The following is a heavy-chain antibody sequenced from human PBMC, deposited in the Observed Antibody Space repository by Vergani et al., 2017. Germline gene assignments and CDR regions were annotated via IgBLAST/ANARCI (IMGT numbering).Heavy chain of an antibody. J-gene: IGHJ5*02. Sequence: QVQLVQSGAEVREPGASVKVSCQVSGYSLTELSLHWVRQAPGKGLEWMGGFDPEDGKSIYAQNFQGIVTMTEDASTDKGYMELSSLRSEDTAINYCTVAGGAPLRLDTWGQGTLVTVSS. CDR3: TVAGGAPLRLDT. D-gene: IGHD1-26*01. CDR2: FDPEDGKS. V-gene: IGHV1-24*01. CDR1: GYSLTELS.